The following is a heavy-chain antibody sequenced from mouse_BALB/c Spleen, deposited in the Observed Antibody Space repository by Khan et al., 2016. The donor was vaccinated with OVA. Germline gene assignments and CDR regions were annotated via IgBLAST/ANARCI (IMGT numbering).Heavy chain of an antibody. CDR3: ARWDY. V-gene: IGHV3-1*02. CDR1: GYSITSGYS. J-gene: IGHJ2*01. Sequence: DVQLQESGPDLVKPSQSLSLTCTVTGYSITSGYSWHWIRQFPGNKLDWMGYIDYSGTTNYNPSLKSQISIPRKIYKHQFFLQLNSWTTEDTATYCWARWDYWGQGTTRTVSS. CDR2: IDYSGTT.